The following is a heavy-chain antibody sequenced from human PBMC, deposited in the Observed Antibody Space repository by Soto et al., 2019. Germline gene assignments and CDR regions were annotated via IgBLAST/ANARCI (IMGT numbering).Heavy chain of an antibody. CDR3: AIAAITLFGLVSIPRHYYSEMYV. CDR1: GGTFNRYA. V-gene: IGHV1-69*01. CDR2: IIPILGIG. D-gene: IGHD3-3*01. Sequence: QVQLVQSGAEVKKPGSSVKVSCKASGGTFNRYAISWVRQAPGQGLERMGGIIPILGIGKNAQRFQGRVTITAGESTCTAYMELFSLISEYTGVYYCAIAAITLFGLVSIPRHYYSEMYVWGQGTMVTVSS. J-gene: IGHJ6*02.